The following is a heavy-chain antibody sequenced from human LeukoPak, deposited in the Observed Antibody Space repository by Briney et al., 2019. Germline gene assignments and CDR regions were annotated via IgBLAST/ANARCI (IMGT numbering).Heavy chain of an antibody. CDR2: INHSGST. J-gene: IGHJ4*02. CDR1: GGSFSGYY. V-gene: IGHV4-34*01. Sequence: SETLSLTCAVYGGSFSGYYWSWIRQPPGKGLEWIGEINHSGSTNYNPSLKSRVTISVDTSKNQFSLKLSSVTAADTAVYYCARHARSYDILTGYSYWGQGTLVTVSS. CDR3: ARHARSYDILTGYSY. D-gene: IGHD3-9*01.